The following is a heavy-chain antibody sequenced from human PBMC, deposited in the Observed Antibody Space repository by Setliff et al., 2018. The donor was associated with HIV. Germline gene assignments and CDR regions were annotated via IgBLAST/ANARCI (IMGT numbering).Heavy chain of an antibody. CDR1: GYTFSRYA. CDR2: INIGNGNT. Sequence: ASVKVSCKASGYTFSRYAMHWVRQAPGQRLEWMGWINIGNGNTVYAQELQGRVTITWDTSASTAYMELSSLRAEDMAVYYCARNLVGTSSIDYWGQGTLVTVSS. D-gene: IGHD1-26*01. V-gene: IGHV1-3*03. CDR3: ARNLVGTSSIDY. J-gene: IGHJ4*02.